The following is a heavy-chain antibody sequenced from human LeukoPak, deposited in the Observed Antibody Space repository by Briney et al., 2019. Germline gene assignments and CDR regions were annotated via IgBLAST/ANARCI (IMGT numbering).Heavy chain of an antibody. CDR2: INPNSGGT. D-gene: IGHD2-15*01. J-gene: IGHJ4*02. Sequence: ASVKVSSKASGYTFTASYIHWVRQAPGQGLEWMGWINPNSGGTSSAQKFQGRVTMTRDTSVSTAYMELSSLRSDDTALYYCARETGYCSGGRCYFIYWGQGTLVTVSS. V-gene: IGHV1-2*02. CDR1: GYTFTASY. CDR3: ARETGYCSGGRCYFIY.